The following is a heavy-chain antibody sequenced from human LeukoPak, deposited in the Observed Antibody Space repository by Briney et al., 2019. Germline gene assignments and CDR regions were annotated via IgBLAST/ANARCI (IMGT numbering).Heavy chain of an antibody. J-gene: IGHJ6*03. CDR2: ISAYNGNT. CDR3: ARVLIVVVPAASYYMDV. D-gene: IGHD2-2*01. V-gene: IGHV1-18*01. CDR1: GYTFTSYG. Sequence: ASVKVSCKASGYTFTSYGISWVRQAPGQGLEWMGWISAYNGNTNYAQKLQGRVTMTTDTSTSTAYMELRSLRSDDTAVYYCARVLIVVVPAASYYMDVWGKGTTVTVSS.